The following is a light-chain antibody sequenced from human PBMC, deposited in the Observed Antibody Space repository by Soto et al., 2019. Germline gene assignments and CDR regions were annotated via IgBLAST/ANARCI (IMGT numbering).Light chain of an antibody. J-gene: IGLJ1*01. Sequence: QSVLTQPPSVSGSTGQSITISCTGTSSDVGGYNYVSWYQQHPGKAPKLMIYDVRNRASGASNRFSGSKSGNTASLTISGLQAEDEADYYCTSYTSSSTLYVFGTGTKVTVL. CDR1: SSDVGGYNY. CDR2: DVR. CDR3: TSYTSSSTLYV. V-gene: IGLV2-14*01.